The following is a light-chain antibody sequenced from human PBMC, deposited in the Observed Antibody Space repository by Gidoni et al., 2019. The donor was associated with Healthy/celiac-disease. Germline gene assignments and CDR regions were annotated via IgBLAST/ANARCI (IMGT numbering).Light chain of an antibody. CDR1: SSDVGSYNL. Sequence: QSALTQSASVSGSPGQLITISCTGTSSDVGSYNLVSWYQQHPGKAPNLMIYEGSKRPSGVSNRFSGSKSGNTASLTISGLQAEDEADYYCCSHAGSSTYVFGTGTKVTVL. V-gene: IGLV2-23*01. CDR3: CSHAGSSTYV. J-gene: IGLJ1*01. CDR2: EGS.